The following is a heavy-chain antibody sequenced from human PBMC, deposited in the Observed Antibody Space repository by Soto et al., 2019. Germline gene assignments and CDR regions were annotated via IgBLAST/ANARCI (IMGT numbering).Heavy chain of an antibody. D-gene: IGHD6-13*01. CDR2: IYYSGST. V-gene: IGHV4-39*01. CDR1: GGSISSSSYY. Sequence: SETLSLTCTVSGGSISSSSYYWGWIRQPPGKGLEWIGSIYYSGSTYYNPSLKSRVTISVDTSKNQFSLKLSSVTAADTAVYYCARLNSSSWPLYYYYYMDVWGKGTTVTVSS. J-gene: IGHJ6*03. CDR3: ARLNSSSWPLYYYYYMDV.